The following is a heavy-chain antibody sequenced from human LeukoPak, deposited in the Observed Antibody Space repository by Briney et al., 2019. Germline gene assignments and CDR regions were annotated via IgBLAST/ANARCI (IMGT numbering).Heavy chain of an antibody. CDR2: ISSSGSTI. D-gene: IGHD1-26*01. J-gene: IGHJ4*02. V-gene: IGHV3-48*04. Sequence: PGGSLRLSCAASGFTFSSYSMNWVRQAPGKGLEWVSYISSSGSTIYYADSVKGRFTISRDNARNSLYLQMNSLRAEDTAVYYCARLVGATEDYWGQGTLVTVSS. CDR3: ARLVGATEDY. CDR1: GFTFSSYS.